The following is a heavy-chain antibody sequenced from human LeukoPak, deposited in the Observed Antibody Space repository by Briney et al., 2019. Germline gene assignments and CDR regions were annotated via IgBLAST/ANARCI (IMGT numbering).Heavy chain of an antibody. Sequence: ASETLSLTCTVSGGSISTSSYYWGWIRQPPGKGLQWIGSIYYSGSTYYNPSLKSRVTISVDTSKNQFSLKLSSVTAADTAVYYCARPSQVGATTDYWGQGTLVTVSS. CDR1: GGSISTSSYY. V-gene: IGHV4-39*01. J-gene: IGHJ4*02. D-gene: IGHD1-26*01. CDR3: ARPSQVGATTDY. CDR2: IYYSGST.